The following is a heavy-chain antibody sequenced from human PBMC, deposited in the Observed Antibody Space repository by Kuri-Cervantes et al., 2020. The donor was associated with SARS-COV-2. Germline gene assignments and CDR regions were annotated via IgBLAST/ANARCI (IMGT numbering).Heavy chain of an antibody. D-gene: IGHD1-26*01. CDR1: GFTFSGYD. CDR3: ARFGGSYRGWFDY. Sequence: GGFLRPSCVPSGFTFSGYDMHWVRQAPGKGLEWVAFIRYDGSDKYYADSVKGRFTISRDSSKNILYLQMNSLRAEDTAVYYCARFGGSYRGWFDYWGQGNLVTVSS. J-gene: IGHJ4*02. V-gene: IGHV3-30*02. CDR2: IRYDGSDK.